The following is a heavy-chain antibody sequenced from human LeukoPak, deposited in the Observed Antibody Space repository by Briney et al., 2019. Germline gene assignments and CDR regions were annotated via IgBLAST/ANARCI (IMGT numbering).Heavy chain of an antibody. Sequence: PSETLSLTCSVSGGSISSSSYFWGWIRQPPGKGLEWIGSISYSGSTYYNPSLKSRVTISVDTSKNQFSLKLSSVTAADTAVYYCASSAAANWFDPWGQGTLVTVSS. D-gene: IGHD6-13*01. J-gene: IGHJ5*02. CDR2: ISYSGST. V-gene: IGHV4-39*07. CDR3: ASSAAANWFDP. CDR1: GGSISSSSYF.